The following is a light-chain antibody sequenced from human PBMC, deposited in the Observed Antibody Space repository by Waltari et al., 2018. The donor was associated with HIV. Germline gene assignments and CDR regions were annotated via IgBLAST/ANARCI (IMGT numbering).Light chain of an antibody. CDR2: GAS. Sequence: EIVLTQSPDTLSLSPGERATLSCRANQSVSSNYLAWYQKKPGQAPRVLIYGASTRATAIPDRFSGSGSGTEFTLTISRLEPEDFAVYYCQQYGTSPRTFGQGTKLEIK. V-gene: IGKV3-20*01. CDR1: QSVSSNY. CDR3: QQYGTSPRT. J-gene: IGKJ2*01.